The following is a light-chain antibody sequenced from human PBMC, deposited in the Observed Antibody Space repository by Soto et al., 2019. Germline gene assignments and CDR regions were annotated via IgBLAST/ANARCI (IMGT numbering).Light chain of an antibody. CDR1: SSDVGAYNY. J-gene: IGLJ1*01. V-gene: IGLV2-14*01. Sequence: QSALTQPASASGSPGQSITISCTRTSSDVGAYNYDSWYQQYPGEAPKVIIYDVSHRPAGVSNRFSGSKSGNTASLTISGLQTQDEADYYCSSYTSATTYVFGTGTKRTVL. CDR2: DVS. CDR3: SSYTSATTYV.